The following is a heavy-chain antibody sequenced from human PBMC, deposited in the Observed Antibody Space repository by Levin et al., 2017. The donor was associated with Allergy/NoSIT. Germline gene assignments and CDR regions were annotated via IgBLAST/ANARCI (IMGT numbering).Heavy chain of an antibody. D-gene: IGHD6-19*01. CDR1: GFTFSSDT. CDR2: ISSSSYYI. Sequence: ASVKVSCVASGFTFSSDTMNWVRQAPGKGLEWVSSISSSSYYIYYADSVKGRFTISRDNAKNSLYLQMNSLRAEDTAVYYCASDSSGWYTLSSYYGMDVWGQGTTVTVSS. J-gene: IGHJ6*02. V-gene: IGHV3-21*01. CDR3: ASDSSGWYTLSSYYGMDV.